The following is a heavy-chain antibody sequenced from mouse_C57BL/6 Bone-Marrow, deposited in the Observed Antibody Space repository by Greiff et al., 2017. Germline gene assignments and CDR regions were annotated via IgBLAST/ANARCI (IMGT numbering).Heavy chain of an antibody. D-gene: IGHD2-3*01. CDR2: IYPRSGNT. CDR3: ARGRWLLNAMDY. J-gene: IGHJ4*01. V-gene: IGHV1-81*01. CDR1: GYTFTSYG. Sequence: VQLKESGAELARPGASVKLSCKASGYTFTSYGISWVKQRTGQGLEWIGEIYPRSGNTYYNEKFKGKATLTADKSSSTAYMELRSLTSEDSAVYFCARGRWLLNAMDYWGQGTSVTVSS.